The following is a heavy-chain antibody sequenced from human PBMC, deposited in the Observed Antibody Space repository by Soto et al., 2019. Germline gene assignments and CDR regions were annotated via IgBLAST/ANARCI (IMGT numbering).Heavy chain of an antibody. J-gene: IGHJ4*02. D-gene: IGHD3-22*01. CDR3: AKDRYYDSSGYYYIFDY. CDR1: GFTFSSYA. V-gene: IGHV3-23*01. CDR2: ISGSGGST. Sequence: GESLKISCAASGFTFSSYAMSWVRQAPGKGLEWVSAISGSGGSTYYADSVKGRFTISRDNSKNTLYLQMNSLRAEDTAVYYCAKDRYYDSSGYYYIFDYWGQGTLVTVSS.